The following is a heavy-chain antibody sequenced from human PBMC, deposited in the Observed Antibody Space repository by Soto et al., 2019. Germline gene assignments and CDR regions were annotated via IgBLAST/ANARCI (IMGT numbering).Heavy chain of an antibody. CDR2: ISGSGGST. Sequence: PGGSLRLSCAASGFTFSSYAMSWVRQAPGKGLEWVSAISGSGGSTYYADSVKGRFTISRDNSKNALYLQMNSLRAEDTAVYYYAKDSSGYPGGYFDYWGQGTLVTVSS. D-gene: IGHD3-22*01. J-gene: IGHJ4*02. CDR1: GFTFSSYA. V-gene: IGHV3-23*01. CDR3: AKDSSGYPGGYFDY.